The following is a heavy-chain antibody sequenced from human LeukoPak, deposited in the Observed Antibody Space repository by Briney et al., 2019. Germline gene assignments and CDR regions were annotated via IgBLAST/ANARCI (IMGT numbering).Heavy chain of an antibody. V-gene: IGHV1-69*04. J-gene: IGHJ4*02. D-gene: IGHD4-17*01. CDR1: GGTFSSYT. CDR2: IIPILGIA. Sequence: SVNVSCKASGGTFSSYTISWVRQAPGQGLEWMGRIIPILGIANYAQKFQGRVTITADKSTSTAYMELSSLRSEDTAVYYCARDPAGDYGVDWGQGTLVTVSS. CDR3: ARDPAGDYGVD.